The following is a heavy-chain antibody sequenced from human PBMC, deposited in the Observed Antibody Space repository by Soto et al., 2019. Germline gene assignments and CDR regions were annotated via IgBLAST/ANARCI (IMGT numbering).Heavy chain of an antibody. D-gene: IGHD3-22*01. CDR3: ARGVTYYYDSSGYYFDY. CDR2: IYYSGST. CDR1: GCSISSGGYY. Sequence: TSETLSLTCTFSGCSISSGGYYWSWIRQHPGKGLEWIGYIYYSGSTYYNPSLKSRVTISVDTSKNQFSLKLSSVTAADTAVYYCARGVTYYYDSSGYYFDYWGQGTLVTVSS. J-gene: IGHJ4*02. V-gene: IGHV4-31*03.